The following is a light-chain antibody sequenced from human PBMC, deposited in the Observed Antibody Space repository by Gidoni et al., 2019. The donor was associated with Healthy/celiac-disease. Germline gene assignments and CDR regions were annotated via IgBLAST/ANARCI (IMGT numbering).Light chain of an antibody. CDR3: QQSYSTPLLT. CDR1: QSISSY. CDR2: AAS. Sequence: DIQMTQSPSSLSASVGDRVTITCRASQSISSYLNWYQQKPGKAPKLLIYAASSLQSGVPSRFSGSGSGTDFTLTISSLQPEDFATYYCQQSYSTPLLTFGPGTKVGIK. V-gene: IGKV1-39*01. J-gene: IGKJ3*01.